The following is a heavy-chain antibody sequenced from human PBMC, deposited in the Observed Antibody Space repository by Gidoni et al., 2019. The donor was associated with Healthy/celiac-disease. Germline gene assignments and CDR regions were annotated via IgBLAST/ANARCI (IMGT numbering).Heavy chain of an antibody. J-gene: IGHJ6*02. CDR2: IYYSGRP. CDR1: GGPIRSSGSY. D-gene: IGHD3-16*01. CDR3: ARVAGGRNQAYYYYYGMDV. Sequence: VQLQESGPGLVKPSQTLSLPCTVSGGPIRSSGSYWTLIRQHPGKGLEWIGYIYYSGRPYYNPSLKNLVTISVDTSKNQFSLKLSSVTAADTAVYYCARVAGGRNQAYYYYYGMDVWGQGTTVTVSS. V-gene: IGHV4-31*01.